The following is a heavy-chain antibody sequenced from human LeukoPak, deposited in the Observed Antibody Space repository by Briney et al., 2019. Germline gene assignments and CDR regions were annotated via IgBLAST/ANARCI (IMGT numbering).Heavy chain of an antibody. D-gene: IGHD3-22*01. CDR2: LSNDGSNK. CDR3: AKDRGSSGYFNGFNS. CDR1: GFSFSTYG. Sequence: EGSLRLSCAASGFSFSTYGMHWVRQAPGKGLEWVAVLSNDGSNKYYADSVTGRFTISRDNSKNTLYLQMNSLRAEDTAVYYCAKDRGSSGYFNGFNSWGQGTLVTVSS. V-gene: IGHV3-30*18. J-gene: IGHJ4*02.